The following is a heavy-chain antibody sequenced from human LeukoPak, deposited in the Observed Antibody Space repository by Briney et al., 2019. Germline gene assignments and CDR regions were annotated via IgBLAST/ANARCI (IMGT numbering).Heavy chain of an antibody. CDR1: GGSISSGGYS. J-gene: IGHJ5*02. CDR3: ARLEWEGSGGNDLMYVFNFNWFDP. Sequence: SETLSLTCAVSGGSISSGGYSWRWIRQPPGKGLEWIGSIYYSGSTYYNPSLKSRVTISVDTSKNQFSLKLSSVTAADTVVYYCARLEWEGSGGNDLMYVFNFNWFDPWGQGTLVTVSS. V-gene: IGHV4-30-2*03. CDR2: IYYSGST. D-gene: IGHD4-23*01.